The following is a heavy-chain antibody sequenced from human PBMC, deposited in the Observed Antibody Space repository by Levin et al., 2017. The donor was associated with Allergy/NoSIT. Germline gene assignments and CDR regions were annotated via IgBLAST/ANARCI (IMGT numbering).Heavy chain of an antibody. CDR3: ARGGVDTSMVY. CDR2: INSAGSSR. D-gene: IGHD5-18*01. J-gene: IGHJ4*02. CDR1: GFTFSNYW. V-gene: IGHV3-74*03. Sequence: GESLKISCAASGFTFSNYWMHWVRQAPGKGLVWVSHINSAGSSRTYADSVRGRFTISRDNAKKTLYLQMNSLRAEDTAVYYCARGGVDTSMVYWGQGTLVTVSS.